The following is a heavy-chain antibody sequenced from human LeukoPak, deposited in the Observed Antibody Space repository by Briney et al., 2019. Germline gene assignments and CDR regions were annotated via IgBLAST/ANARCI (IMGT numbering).Heavy chain of an antibody. V-gene: IGHV3-33*08. CDR2: IWYDGSKK. CDR1: GFTFSSYG. D-gene: IGHD6-13*01. J-gene: IGHJ4*02. CDR3: ARGVSYNSLDY. Sequence: PGGSLRLSCAASGFTFSSYGMHWVRQAPGKGLEWVAVIWYDGSKKYYADSVKGRSTISRDNSKNTLYLEMNSLRAEDTAVCYCARGVSYNSLDYWGQGTLVTVSS.